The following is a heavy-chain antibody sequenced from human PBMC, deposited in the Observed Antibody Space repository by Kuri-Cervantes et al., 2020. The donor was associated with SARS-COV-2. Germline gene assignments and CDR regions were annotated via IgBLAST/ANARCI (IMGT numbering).Heavy chain of an antibody. D-gene: IGHD3-3*01. J-gene: IGHJ6*02. CDR3: ARASHYDFWSGYRIAGMDV. CDR2: ISYDGTNK. V-gene: IGHV3-30*03. CDR1: GFTFNDYG. Sequence: GGSLRLSCAASGFTFNDYGMHWVRQAPDKGLEWVALISYDGTNKHNADSVKGRFTISRDNSKNTLYLQMNSLRAEDTAVYYCARASHYDFWSGYRIAGMDVWGQGTTVTGSS.